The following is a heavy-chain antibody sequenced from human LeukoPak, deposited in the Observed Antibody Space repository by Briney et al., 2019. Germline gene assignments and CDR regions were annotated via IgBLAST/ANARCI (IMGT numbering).Heavy chain of an antibody. V-gene: IGHV3-23*01. CDR3: AKGSTTSSPYYFDY. J-gene: IGHJ4*02. D-gene: IGHD2-2*01. Sequence: PGGSLRLSCAASGFTFSNYAMSWVRQAPGEGLEWVSAITDSGGDTYHADSVKGRFTISRDNSKNALYMQMNSLRAEDTAIYYCAKGSTTSSPYYFDYWGQGTLVTVSS. CDR1: GFTFSNYA. CDR2: ITDSGGDT.